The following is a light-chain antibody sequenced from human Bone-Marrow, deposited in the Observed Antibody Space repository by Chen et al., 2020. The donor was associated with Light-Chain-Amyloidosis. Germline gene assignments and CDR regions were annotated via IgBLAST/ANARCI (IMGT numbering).Light chain of an antibody. CDR2: EDD. CDR1: SGSIATNY. J-gene: IGLJ3*02. Sequence: NFMLTQPHSVSESPGKTVIISCTRSSGSIATNYVQWYQQRPGSSPTPVIYEDDQRPSAVPDRFSGSLDRSSNSASLTISGLKPEDEADYYCQSYQGSSQGVFGGGTNLTVL. V-gene: IGLV6-57*01. CDR3: QSYQGSSQGV.